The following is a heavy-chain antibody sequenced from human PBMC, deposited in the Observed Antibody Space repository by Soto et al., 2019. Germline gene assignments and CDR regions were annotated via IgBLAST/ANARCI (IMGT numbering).Heavy chain of an antibody. Sequence: XGSLILSCAASGFTFTTYGMNWVRQAPGKGLDWVAGIWYDGSNINYGDSVKGRFTVSRDNSKNTLFLHMDSLRAEDTAVYYCGRGYNYPDYWGQGTQVTVSS. CDR1: GFTFTTYG. V-gene: IGHV3-33*01. CDR2: IWYDGSNI. CDR3: GRGYNYPDY. J-gene: IGHJ4*02. D-gene: IGHD5-18*01.